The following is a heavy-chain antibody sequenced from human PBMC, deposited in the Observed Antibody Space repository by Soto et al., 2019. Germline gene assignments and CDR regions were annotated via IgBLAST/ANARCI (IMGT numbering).Heavy chain of an antibody. V-gene: IGHV1-18*01. D-gene: IGHD3-22*01. J-gene: IGHJ3*02. CDR2: ISAYNGNT. CDR1: VYTFTSYG. Sequence: ASVKVSCKASVYTFTSYGMSWVRQDPGQGLEWMGWISAYNGNTNYAQKLQGRVTMTTDTSTSTAYMELRSLRSDDTAVYYCAVTYYDSSGFKAAFDIWGQGTMVTVSS. CDR3: AVTYYDSSGFKAAFDI.